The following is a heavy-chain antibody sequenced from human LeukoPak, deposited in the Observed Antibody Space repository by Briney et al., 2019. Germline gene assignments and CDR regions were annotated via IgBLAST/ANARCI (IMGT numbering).Heavy chain of an antibody. V-gene: IGHV3-30-3*01. Sequence: GGSLRLSCAASGFTLSSYAMHWVRQAPGKGLEWVAVISYDGSNKYYADSVKGRFTISRDNSKNTLYLQMNSLRAEDTAVYYCVRDNGEYYDSSGYFDYWGKGTLVTVSS. CDR1: GFTLSSYA. J-gene: IGHJ4*02. CDR2: ISYDGSNK. D-gene: IGHD3-22*01. CDR3: VRDNGEYYDSSGYFDY.